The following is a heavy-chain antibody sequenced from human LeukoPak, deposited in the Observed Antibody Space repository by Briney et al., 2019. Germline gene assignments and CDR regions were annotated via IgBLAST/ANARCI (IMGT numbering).Heavy chain of an antibody. CDR3: ARDRPSYCSGGSCYYMNV. CDR2: INPNSGGT. Sequence: ASVKVSCKASGYTFTGYYMHWVRQAPGQGLEWMGRINPNSGGTNYAQKFQGRVTMTRDTSISTAYMELSRLRSDDTAVYYCARDRPSYCSGGSCYYMNVWGKGTTVTVPS. J-gene: IGHJ6*03. V-gene: IGHV1-2*06. CDR1: GYTFTGYY. D-gene: IGHD2-15*01.